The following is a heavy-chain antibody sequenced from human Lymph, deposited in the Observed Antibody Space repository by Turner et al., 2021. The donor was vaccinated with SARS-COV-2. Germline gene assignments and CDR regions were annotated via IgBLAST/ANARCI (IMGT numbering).Heavy chain of an antibody. J-gene: IGHJ6*02. CDR1: GFTFNHYA. CDR2: ISGSGGST. CDR3: ANLYPTVSWEFPYGMDV. Sequence: ELQLLESGGGLVQPGGSLRLSCAASGFTFNHYAMSWVRQAPGKGLEWVSTISGSGGSTYYADSVKGRFIISRDNSKNTLYLQMNSLRAEDTAVYYCANLYPTVSWEFPYGMDVWGQGTTVTVSS. D-gene: IGHD3-16*01. V-gene: IGHV3-23*01.